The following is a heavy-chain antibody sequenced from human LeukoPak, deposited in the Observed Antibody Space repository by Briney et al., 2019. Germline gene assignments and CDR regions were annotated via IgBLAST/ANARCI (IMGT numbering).Heavy chain of an antibody. Sequence: GGSLRLSCAASGFTFSSYDMRWVRQAPGKGLEWVSDISYTGGSTYYADSVQGRFTTSRDNSKNTLYLQMNSLRADDTAVYYCEKRTFRSTSYDSWGQGTLVTVSS. V-gene: IGHV3-23*01. CDR3: EKRTFRSTSYDS. CDR1: GFTFSSYD. D-gene: IGHD2-2*01. J-gene: IGHJ4*02. CDR2: ISYTGGST.